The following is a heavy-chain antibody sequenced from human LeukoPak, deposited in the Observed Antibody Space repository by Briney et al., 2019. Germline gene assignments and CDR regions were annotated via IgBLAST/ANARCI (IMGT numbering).Heavy chain of an antibody. D-gene: IGHD1-26*01. CDR2: ISIIDGNT. CDR3: ARDSDTTSGRDP. J-gene: IGHJ5*02. Sequence: ASVKVSCKAFGYTFTKYGISWVRQAPGQGLEWMGWISIIDGNTNYAQNLQGRVAMITDTSTNTVYMELRSLRFDDTAVYYCARDSDTTSGRDPWGQGTLVTVSS. CDR1: GYTFTKYG. V-gene: IGHV1-18*01.